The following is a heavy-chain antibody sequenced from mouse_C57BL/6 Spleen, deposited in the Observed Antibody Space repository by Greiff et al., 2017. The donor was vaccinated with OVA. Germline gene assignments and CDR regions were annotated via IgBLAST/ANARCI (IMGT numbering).Heavy chain of an antibody. Sequence: VQLQQSGPELVKPGASVKISCKASGYTFTDYYMNWVKQSHGKSLEWIGDINPNNGGTRYNQKFKGKATLTVDKSSSTAYMELRSLTSEDSAGYYCARGGYDYDKGYAMDYWGQGTSVTVSS. J-gene: IGHJ4*01. D-gene: IGHD2-4*01. V-gene: IGHV1-26*01. CDR3: ARGGYDYDKGYAMDY. CDR1: GYTFTDYY. CDR2: INPNNGGT.